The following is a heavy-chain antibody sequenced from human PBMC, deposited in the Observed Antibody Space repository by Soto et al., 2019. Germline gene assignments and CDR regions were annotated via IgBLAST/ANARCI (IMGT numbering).Heavy chain of an antibody. J-gene: IGHJ4*02. CDR2: IYYSGST. CDR3: ARMGGNLRWGLALDY. Sequence: QVQLQESGPGLVKPSQTLSLTCTVSGGSISSGGYYWSWIRQHPGKGLEWIGYIYYSGSTYYNPSLKSRVTISVDTSKNQFSLKLSSVTAADTAVYYGARMGGNLRWGLALDYWGQGTLVTVSS. CDR1: GGSISSGGYY. V-gene: IGHV4-31*03. D-gene: IGHD4-17*01.